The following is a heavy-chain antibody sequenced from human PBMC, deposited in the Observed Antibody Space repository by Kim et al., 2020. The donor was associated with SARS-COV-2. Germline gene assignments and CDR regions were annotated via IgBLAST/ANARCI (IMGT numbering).Heavy chain of an antibody. Sequence: GGSLRLSCEASGFTFGRYAMSWARQAPGKGLEWVSTISDGGVRTHYADSVKGRFTISRDNSKSTLFLHMNSLRAEDTAVYYCEASDYWGQDPWSPSPQ. CDR2: ISDGGVRT. CDR1: GFTFGRYA. CDR3: EASDY. J-gene: IGHJ4*01. V-gene: IGHV3-23*01.